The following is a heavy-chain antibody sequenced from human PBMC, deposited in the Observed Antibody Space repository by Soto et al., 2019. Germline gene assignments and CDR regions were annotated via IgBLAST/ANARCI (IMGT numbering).Heavy chain of an antibody. Sequence: QVQLQQWGAGLLKPSETLSLTCAVFGGSVNSGNYYWSWIRQPPGKGLEWIGEMSHSGGTHFNPSPKSRVTISVDTSKNQFPLKMPSVPAADTALYYCARVGRGTATTVVDAFDIWGPGKMVTVSS. CDR2: MSHSGGT. V-gene: IGHV4-34*01. CDR1: GGSVNSGNYY. J-gene: IGHJ3*02. CDR3: ARVGRGTATTVVDAFDI. D-gene: IGHD1-1*01.